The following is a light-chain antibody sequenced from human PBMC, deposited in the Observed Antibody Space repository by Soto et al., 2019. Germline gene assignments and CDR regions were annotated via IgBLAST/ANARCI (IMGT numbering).Light chain of an antibody. J-gene: IGKJ1*01. V-gene: IGKV3-20*01. CDR1: RRVSSSF. CDR2: DTS. CDR3: QYYGNSPPSWT. Sequence: EDVLTQSPGTLSLSPGERATLSCRASRRVSSSFLAWYQQKRGQPPRLLISDTSTRAAGTPDRFRGSGSGTDFTLSISRLEPEDFALYYCQYYGNSPPSWTFGQGTKVEI.